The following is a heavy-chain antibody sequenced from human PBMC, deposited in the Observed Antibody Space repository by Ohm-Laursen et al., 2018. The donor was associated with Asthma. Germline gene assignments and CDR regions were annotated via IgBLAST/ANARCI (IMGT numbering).Heavy chain of an antibody. Sequence: SLRLSCAASGFTFSSYSMNWVRQAPGKGLEWVSSISSSSSYIYYADLVKGRFTISRDNAKNSLYLQMNSLRAEDTAVYYCAKDLVDTAMALTYYYYYGMDVWGQGTTVTVSS. CDR1: GFTFSSYS. J-gene: IGHJ6*02. V-gene: IGHV3-21*01. D-gene: IGHD5-18*01. CDR2: ISSSSSYI. CDR3: AKDLVDTAMALTYYYYYGMDV.